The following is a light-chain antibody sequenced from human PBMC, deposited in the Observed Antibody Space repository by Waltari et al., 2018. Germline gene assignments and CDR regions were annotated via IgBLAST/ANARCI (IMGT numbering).Light chain of an antibody. V-gene: IGLV1-47*01. Sequence: QSVLSQPPSASGNPGQRVTISCSGSSSNIGGNSVTWYQQLPGTAPKLLIYKNDQRPSGVPDRFSGSKSGSSVSLAISGLRSEDEADYYCAAWDDSLSGWVFGGGTKLTVL. J-gene: IGLJ3*02. CDR2: KND. CDR3: AAWDDSLSGWV. CDR1: SSNIGGNS.